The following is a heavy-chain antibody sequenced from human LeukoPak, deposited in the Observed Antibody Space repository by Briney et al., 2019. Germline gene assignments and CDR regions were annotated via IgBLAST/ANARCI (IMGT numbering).Heavy chain of an antibody. V-gene: IGHV4-59*01. CDR1: GGSISTYY. CDR3: ARGGWNKFDY. Sequence: PSETLSLTCTVSGGSISTYYWSWIRQPPGKGLEWIGYIYYSGSTNYNPSLKSRVTISLDTSKNQFSLQLSSVTAADTAVYYCARGGWNKFDYWGQGTLVTVSS. CDR2: IYYSGST. J-gene: IGHJ4*02. D-gene: IGHD3-22*01.